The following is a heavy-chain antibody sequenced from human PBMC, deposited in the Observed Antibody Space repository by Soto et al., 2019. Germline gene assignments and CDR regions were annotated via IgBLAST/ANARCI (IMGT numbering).Heavy chain of an antibody. CDR3: ARGGITGNWFDP. CDR2: IIPILGIA. Sequence: QVPLVQSGAEVKKPGSSVKVSCKASGGTFSSYTISWVRQAPGQGLEWMGRIIPILGIANYAQKFQGRVTITADKSTSTAYMELSSLRSEDTAVYYCARGGITGNWFDPWGQGTLVTVSS. V-gene: IGHV1-69*02. CDR1: GGTFSSYT. J-gene: IGHJ5*02. D-gene: IGHD1-20*01.